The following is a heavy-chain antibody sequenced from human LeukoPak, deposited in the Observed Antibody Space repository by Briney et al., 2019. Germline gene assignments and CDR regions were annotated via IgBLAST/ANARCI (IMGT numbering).Heavy chain of an antibody. CDR3: ARDSGSYDFDY. J-gene: IGHJ4*02. CDR1: GFTFSSYG. CDR2: IWYDGSNK. D-gene: IGHD1-26*01. V-gene: IGHV3-33*01. Sequence: PGGSLRLSCAASGFTFSSYGMHWVRQAPGKGLEWVAVIWYDGSNKYYADSVKGRFTISRDNSKNTLYLQMNSLRAEDTAVYYCARDSGSYDFDYWGQGTLVTVSS.